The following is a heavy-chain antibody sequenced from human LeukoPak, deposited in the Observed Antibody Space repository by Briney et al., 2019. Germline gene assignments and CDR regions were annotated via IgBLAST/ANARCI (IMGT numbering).Heavy chain of an antibody. CDR2: ISAYNGNT. Sequence: GASVKVSCKASGGTFSSYAISWVRQAPGQGLEWMGWISAYNGNTNYAQKLQGRVTMTTDTSTSTAYMELRSLRSDDTAVYYCARGPNYYNNSGYDFDYWGQGTLVAVSS. J-gene: IGHJ4*02. CDR3: ARGPNYYNNSGYDFDY. V-gene: IGHV1-18*01. D-gene: IGHD3-22*01. CDR1: GGTFSSYA.